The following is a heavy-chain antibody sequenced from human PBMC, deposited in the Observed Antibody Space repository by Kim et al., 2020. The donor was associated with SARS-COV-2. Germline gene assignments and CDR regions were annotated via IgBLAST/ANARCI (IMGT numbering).Heavy chain of an antibody. CDR1: GYTFTSYY. D-gene: IGHD3-10*01. J-gene: IGHJ6*02. CDR3: ARDRSPYGSGSYSGMDV. CDR2: INLSGGST. V-gene: IGHV1-46*01. Sequence: ASVKVSCKASGYTFTSYYMHWVRQAPGQGLEWMGIINLSGGSTSYAQKFQGRVTMTRDTSTSTVYMELSSLRSEDTAVYYCARDRSPYGSGSYSGMDVWGQGTTVTVSS.